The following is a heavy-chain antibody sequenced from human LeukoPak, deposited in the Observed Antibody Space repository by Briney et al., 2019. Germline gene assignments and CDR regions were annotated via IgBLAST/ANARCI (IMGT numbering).Heavy chain of an antibody. CDR3: ARLFYNYDSSGYLFDY. J-gene: IGHJ4*02. D-gene: IGHD3-22*01. Sequence: GESLKISCKGSGYSFTSYWIGWVRQMPGKGLEWMGIIYPGDSDTRYSPSFQGQVTISADKSISTAYLQWSSLKASDTAMYYCARLFYNYDSSGYLFDYWGQGTLVTVSS. V-gene: IGHV5-51*01. CDR1: GYSFTSYW. CDR2: IYPGDSDT.